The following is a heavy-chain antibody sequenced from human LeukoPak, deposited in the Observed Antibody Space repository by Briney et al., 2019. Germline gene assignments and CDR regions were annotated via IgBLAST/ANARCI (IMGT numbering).Heavy chain of an antibody. CDR3: AKIYYYGSLYYFDY. V-gene: IGHV4-59*08. J-gene: IGHJ4*02. Sequence: SETLSLTCSVSGDSINNYFWSWIRQPPGKGLEWIGYIYYSGSTNYSPSFESRVTISVATSKNQFSLRLKSVTAADTAVYYCAKIYYYGSLYYFDYWGQGTLVTVSS. CDR2: IYYSGST. CDR1: GDSINNYF. D-gene: IGHD3-10*01.